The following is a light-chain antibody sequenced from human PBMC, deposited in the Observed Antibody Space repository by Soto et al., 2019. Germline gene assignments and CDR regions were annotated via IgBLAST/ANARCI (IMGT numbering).Light chain of an antibody. CDR2: TAS. V-gene: IGKV1-39*01. CDR3: QQGLSTQIT. Sequence: DIQMTQSPSSLSASVRGRVTITCRASQNIGNYLNWYQQTPGKAPRLLISTASSLQSGVPSRFSGSRSGADFTLSISSLQPEDSETYYCQQGLSTQITSGQGTRLEIK. CDR1: QNIGNY. J-gene: IGKJ5*01.